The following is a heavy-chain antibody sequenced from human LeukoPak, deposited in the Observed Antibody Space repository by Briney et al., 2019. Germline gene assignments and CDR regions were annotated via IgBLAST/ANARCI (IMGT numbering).Heavy chain of an antibody. CDR2: ISYDGSNK. V-gene: IGHV3-30*18. CDR3: AKDVAVAGTYGY. D-gene: IGHD6-19*01. J-gene: IGHJ4*02. CDR1: GFTFSSYS. Sequence: PGGSLRLSCAASGFTFSSYSMNWVRQAPGKGLEWVAVISYDGSNKYYADSVKGRFTISRDNSKNTLYLQMNSLRAEDTAVYYCAKDVAVAGTYGYWGQGTLVTVSS.